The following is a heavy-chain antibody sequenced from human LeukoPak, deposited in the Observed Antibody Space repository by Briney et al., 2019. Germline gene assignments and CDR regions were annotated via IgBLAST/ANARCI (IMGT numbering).Heavy chain of an antibody. V-gene: IGHV1-46*01. CDR2: INPSGGST. Sequence: ASVKVSCKASGYTFTSYCMHWVRQAPGQGLEWMGIINPSGGSTSYAQKFQGRVTMTRDTSTSTVYMELSSLRSEDTAVYYCARTRRPGIAVAGYNWFDPWGQGTLVTVSS. J-gene: IGHJ5*02. D-gene: IGHD6-19*01. CDR1: GYTFTSYC. CDR3: ARTRRPGIAVAGYNWFDP.